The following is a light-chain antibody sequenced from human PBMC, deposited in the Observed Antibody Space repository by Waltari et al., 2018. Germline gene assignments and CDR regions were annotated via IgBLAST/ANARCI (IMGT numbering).Light chain of an antibody. J-gene: IGKJ2*01. CDR3: LQCYNTPYT. CDR2: WAS. V-gene: IGKV4-1*01. Sequence: DIVMTQSPDSLAVSLGERATINCKSSHSSSNEDSLAWYQQKPGQPPKLLIYWASTRESGVPDRFSGSGSGTDFTLTITSVQAEDVAVYYCLQCYNTPYTFGQGTRLEIK. CDR1: HSSSNEDS.